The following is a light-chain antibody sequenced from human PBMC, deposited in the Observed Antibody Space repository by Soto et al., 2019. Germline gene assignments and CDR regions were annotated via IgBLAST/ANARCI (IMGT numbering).Light chain of an antibody. CDR3: LQDHDYSWT. V-gene: IGKV1-6*01. CDR1: RDIGSD. Sequence: MTQSTDYMSASAGERITITCRASRDIGSDISWYQQKPRKAPTLLIFASSKLQSGVPSRFRGSRSGTEFTRNVSILQPEDFATYYGLQDHDYSWTLGQGTKVDIK. J-gene: IGKJ1*01. CDR2: ASS.